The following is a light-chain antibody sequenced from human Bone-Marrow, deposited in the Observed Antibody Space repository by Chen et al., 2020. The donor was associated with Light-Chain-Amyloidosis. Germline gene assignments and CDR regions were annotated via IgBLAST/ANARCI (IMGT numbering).Light chain of an antibody. CDR1: GSDIGNYNR. CDR3: TTFTTANTWG. CDR2: DDN. J-gene: IGLJ3*02. Sequence: QSALTQPPSVSGSLGQSVTISCTGTGSDIGNYNRVYWHQQPPGTAPKLIIFDDNSRPSGVPDRVSGAKAGNTASLTILGLQAEDEADYCSTTFTTANTWGFGGGTKLTVL. V-gene: IGLV2-18*02.